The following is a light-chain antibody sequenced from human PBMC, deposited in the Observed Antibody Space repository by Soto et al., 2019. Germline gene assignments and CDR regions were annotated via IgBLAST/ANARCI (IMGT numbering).Light chain of an antibody. CDR3: QQYNDWPPIT. Sequence: VMTQSPPTLSVSPGERATLSCRASQSVSSDLAWYQQKPGQAPRLLIYGASTRATDVPARFSGGVSGTEFTLTISSLHSEDVAIYYCQQYNDWPPITFGPGTKVDIK. J-gene: IGKJ3*01. CDR1: QSVSSD. V-gene: IGKV3-15*01. CDR2: GAS.